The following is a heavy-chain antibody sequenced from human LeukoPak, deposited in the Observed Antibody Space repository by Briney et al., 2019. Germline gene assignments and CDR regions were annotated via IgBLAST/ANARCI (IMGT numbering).Heavy chain of an antibody. V-gene: IGHV4-61*01. D-gene: IGHD6-6*01. CDR1: GGSISSSSYY. CDR3: ARPPGQLGDWFDP. Sequence: TSETLSLTCTVSGGSISSSSYYWSWIRQPPGKGLEWIGYIYYSGSTNYNPSLKSRVTISVDTSKNQFSLKLSSVTAADTAVYYCARPPGQLGDWFDPWGQGTLVTVSS. CDR2: IYYSGST. J-gene: IGHJ5*02.